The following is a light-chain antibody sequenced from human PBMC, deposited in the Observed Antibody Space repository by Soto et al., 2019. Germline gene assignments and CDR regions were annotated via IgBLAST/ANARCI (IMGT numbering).Light chain of an antibody. J-gene: IGLJ1*01. Sequence: QSVLTQPASVSGSPGQSIAISCTGSSSDVGIYNYVSWYQQHPGKVPKLIIYEVSNRPSGVSNRFSGSKSGNTASLTISELQAEDEADYYCSSYTTSSTRVFGTGTKVIVL. CDR3: SSYTTSSTRV. CDR2: EVS. V-gene: IGLV2-14*01. CDR1: SSDVGIYNY.